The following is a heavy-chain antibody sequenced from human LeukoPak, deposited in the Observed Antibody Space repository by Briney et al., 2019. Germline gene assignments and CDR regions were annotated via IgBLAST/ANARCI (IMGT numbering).Heavy chain of an antibody. CDR3: ARGWGGQTHFDH. V-gene: IGHV1-69*04. CDR2: IIPILDRT. D-gene: IGHD3-16*01. Sequence: SVKVSCKASGGTFSSYAISWVRQAPGQGLEWMGRIIPILDRTNYAQKLQGRVTITADKSTSTVYMELCSLRSEDTAVYYCARGWGGQTHFDHWGQGTLVTVSS. J-gene: IGHJ4*02. CDR1: GGTFSSYA.